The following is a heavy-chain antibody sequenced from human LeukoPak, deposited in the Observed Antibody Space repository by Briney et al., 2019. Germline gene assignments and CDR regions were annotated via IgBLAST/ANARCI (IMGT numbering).Heavy chain of an antibody. V-gene: IGHV3-9*01. Sequence: GGSLRLSCAASGFTFDDYAIHWVRQAPGKGLEWVSGITWNSGSLGYADSVKGRFTISRDNAKNSLYLQMNSLRAEDTALYYCAKDLYGSGDYWGQGTLVTVSS. CDR3: AKDLYGSGDY. CDR2: ITWNSGSL. J-gene: IGHJ4*02. D-gene: IGHD3-10*01. CDR1: GFTFDDYA.